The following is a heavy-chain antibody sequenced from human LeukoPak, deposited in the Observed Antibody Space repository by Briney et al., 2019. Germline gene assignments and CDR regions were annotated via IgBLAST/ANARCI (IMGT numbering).Heavy chain of an antibody. CDR2: INWNGGST. V-gene: IGHV3-20*04. Sequence: GGSLRLSCAASGFTFDDYGMSWVRQAPGKGLEWVSGINWNGGSTGYADSVKGRFTISRDNAKNSLYLQMSSLRAEDTALYYCARVNGYGGNADFDYWGQGTLVTVSS. D-gene: IGHD4-23*01. CDR3: ARVNGYGGNADFDY. J-gene: IGHJ4*02. CDR1: GFTFDDYG.